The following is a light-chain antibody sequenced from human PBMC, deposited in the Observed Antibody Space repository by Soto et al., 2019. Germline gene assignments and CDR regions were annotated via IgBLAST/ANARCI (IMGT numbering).Light chain of an antibody. CDR2: TAS. J-gene: IGKJ4*01. CDR3: QQFNVYPIT. CDR1: LDISDY. Sequence: DIQLTQSPSFLSASVGDRVNITCRASLDISDYLAWYQQKPGKAPKLLIYTASILQSGVPSRFSGSASGTQFTLTISRLQPEDFATYYCQQFNVYPITFGGGTQVEIK. V-gene: IGKV1-9*01.